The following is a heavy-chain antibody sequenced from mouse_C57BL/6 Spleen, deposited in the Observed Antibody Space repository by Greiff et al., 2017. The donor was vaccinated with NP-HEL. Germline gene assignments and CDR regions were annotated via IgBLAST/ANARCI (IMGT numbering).Heavy chain of an antibody. CDR1: GYAFSSSW. V-gene: IGHV1-82*01. D-gene: IGHD2-5*01. Sequence: VKLMESGPELVKPGASVKISCKASGYAFSSSWMNWVKQRPGKGLEWIGRIYPGDGDTNYNGKFKGKATLTADKSSSTAYMQLSSLTSEDSAVYFCARSYSNYDWYFDVWGTGTTVTVSS. J-gene: IGHJ1*03. CDR3: ARSYSNYDWYFDV. CDR2: IYPGDGDT.